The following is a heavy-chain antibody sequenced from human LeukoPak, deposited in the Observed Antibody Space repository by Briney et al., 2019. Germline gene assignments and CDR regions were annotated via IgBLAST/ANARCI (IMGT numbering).Heavy chain of an antibody. CDR2: INDSGST. CDR3: ARREDYVWGSYRPFGY. D-gene: IGHD3-16*02. J-gene: IGHJ4*02. Sequence: PSETLSLTCAVYGGSFSGYYWSWIRQPPGKGLEWIGEINDSGSTNYNPSLKSRVTISVDTSKNQFSLKLSSVTAADTAVYYCARREDYVWGSYRPFGYWGQGSLVTVSS. CDR1: GGSFSGYY. V-gene: IGHV4-34*01.